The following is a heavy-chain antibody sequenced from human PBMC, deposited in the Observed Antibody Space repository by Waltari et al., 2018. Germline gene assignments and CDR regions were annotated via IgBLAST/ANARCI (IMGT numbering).Heavy chain of an antibody. J-gene: IGHJ3*01. CDR3: VRDLYGRDDV. CDR2: IKPDGTST. CDR1: GFPFSTFW. V-gene: IGHV3-74*01. Sequence: EVQLVESGGGLVHPGGSLILSCEASGFPFSTFWMHWVRHLPGKGLVWVSHIKPDGTSTDYGDSVEGRFTISRDNAKNTLYLQMNSLRAEDTAIYYCVRDLYGRDDVWGQGTMVTVSS. D-gene: IGHD3-10*01.